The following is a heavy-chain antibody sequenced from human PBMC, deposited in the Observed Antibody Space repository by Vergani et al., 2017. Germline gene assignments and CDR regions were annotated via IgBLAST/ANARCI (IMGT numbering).Heavy chain of an antibody. Sequence: EVELVQSGPEMRKPGESLKISCKGSEYSFGNYWIGWVRQMPGKGLEWMGIIYPADTDTRYSPSFQGHVTISADKSISTAFLRWDRLKASDNALYYCGGHTTYTDSGGQGTWVPVS. D-gene: IGHD1-1*01. CDR1: EYSFGNYW. CDR2: IYPADTDT. V-gene: IGHV5-51*03. J-gene: IGHJ4*02. CDR3: GGHTTYTDS.